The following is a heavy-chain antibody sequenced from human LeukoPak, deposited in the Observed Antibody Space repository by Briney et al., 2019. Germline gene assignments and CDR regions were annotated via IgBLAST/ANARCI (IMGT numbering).Heavy chain of an antibody. CDR3: ARQGENYYGSGTYFNYRWSDP. J-gene: IGHJ5*02. D-gene: IGHD3-10*01. Sequence: SETLSLTCTVSDGSINNSSYYWGWIRQPPGKGLEWIGSIYYTGDTYYNPSLKSRVTISIDTSKNHFSLRLSSVTAADTAVYYCARQGENYYGSGTYFNYRWSDPWGQGTLVTVSS. CDR1: DGSINNSSYY. V-gene: IGHV4-39*07. CDR2: IYYTGDT.